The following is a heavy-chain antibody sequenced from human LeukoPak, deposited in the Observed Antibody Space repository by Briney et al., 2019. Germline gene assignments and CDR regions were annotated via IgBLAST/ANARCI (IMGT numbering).Heavy chain of an antibody. Sequence: PSETLSLTCTVSGGSISSGPYYWNWIRQSAGKGLEWIGRIYSNGDTDYHPSLKSRVTISLDTPKNQVSLSLSSVTAADTAVYYCARTKLRYFAPFDYWGQGTLVTVSS. CDR1: GGSISSGPYY. CDR3: ARTKLRYFAPFDY. D-gene: IGHD3-9*01. V-gene: IGHV4-61*02. CDR2: IYSNGDT. J-gene: IGHJ4*02.